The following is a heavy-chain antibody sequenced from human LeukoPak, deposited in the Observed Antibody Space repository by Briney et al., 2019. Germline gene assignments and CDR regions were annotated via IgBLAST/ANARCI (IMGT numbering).Heavy chain of an antibody. V-gene: IGHV1-69*04. CDR3: ARAPTVTTDYYYYGMDV. J-gene: IGHJ6*02. Sequence: ASVKVSCKASGGTFSSYAVSWVRQAPGQGLEWMVRIIPILGIANYAQKFQGRVTITADKSTSTAYMELSSLRSEDTAVYYCARAPTVTTDYYYYGMDVWGQGTTATVSS. CDR2: IIPILGIA. CDR1: GGTFSSYA. D-gene: IGHD4-17*01.